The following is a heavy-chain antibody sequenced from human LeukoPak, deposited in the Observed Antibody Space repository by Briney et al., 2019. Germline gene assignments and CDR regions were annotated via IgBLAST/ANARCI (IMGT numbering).Heavy chain of an antibody. CDR3: ARGAERSGYDY. CDR2: ISSSSYI. V-gene: IGHV3-21*01. CDR1: GFTFSSYS. Sequence: GGSLRLSCAASGFTFSSYSMNWVRQAPGKGLEWVSSISSSSYIYYADSVKGRFTISRDNAKNSLYLQMNSLRGEDTAVYYCARGAERSGYDYWGQGTLVTVAS. D-gene: IGHD3-22*01. J-gene: IGHJ4*02.